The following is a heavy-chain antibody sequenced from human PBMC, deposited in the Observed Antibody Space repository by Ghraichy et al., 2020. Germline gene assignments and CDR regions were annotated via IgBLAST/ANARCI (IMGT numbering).Heavy chain of an antibody. CDR3: ARVNFLSGYVEY. D-gene: IGHD5-18*01. V-gene: IGHV4-31*03. CDR2: IYYSETI. Sequence: TLSLTCTVSGGSISSGHYYWSWIRQHPGKGLEWIGYIYYSETIYYNPSLKSRVTMSVDTSKNQFSLKLSSVTAADTAVYYCARVNFLSGYVEYWGQGTLVTVSS. J-gene: IGHJ4*02. CDR1: GGSISSGHYY.